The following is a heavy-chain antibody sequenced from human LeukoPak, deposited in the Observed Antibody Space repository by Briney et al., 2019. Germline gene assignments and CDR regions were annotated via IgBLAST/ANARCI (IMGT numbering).Heavy chain of an antibody. J-gene: IGHJ4*02. V-gene: IGHV1-2*02. Sequence: GASVKVSCKASGYTFTGYYMHWVRQAPGQGLEWMGWINPNSGGTNYAQKFQGRVTMTRDTSISTAYMELSRLRSDDTAVYYCARDLGFCGGDCYFAYWGQGTLATVSS. CDR1: GYTFTGYY. D-gene: IGHD2-21*02. CDR2: INPNSGGT. CDR3: ARDLGFCGGDCYFAY.